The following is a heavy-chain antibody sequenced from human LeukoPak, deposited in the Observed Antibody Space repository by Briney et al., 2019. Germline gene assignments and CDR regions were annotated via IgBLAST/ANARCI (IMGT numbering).Heavy chain of an antibody. V-gene: IGHV1-69*05. J-gene: IGHJ4*02. D-gene: IGHD6-13*01. CDR2: IIPIFGTA. CDR1: GGTFSSYA. CDR3: ARSSKQQLSFRFPLGY. Sequence: SVKVSCKASGGTFSSYAISWVRQAPGQGLEWMGGIIPIFGTANYAQKFQGRVTITTDESTSTAYMELSSPRSEDTAVYYCARSSKQQLSFRFPLGYWGQGTLVTVSS.